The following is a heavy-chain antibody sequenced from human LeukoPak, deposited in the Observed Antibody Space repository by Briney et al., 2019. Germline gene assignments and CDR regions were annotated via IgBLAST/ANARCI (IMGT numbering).Heavy chain of an antibody. D-gene: IGHD6-13*01. J-gene: IGHJ6*02. CDR1: GFTFSVYA. CDR3: AKVRAADTNYYYYYGMDV. Sequence: GRSLRLSCAASGFTFSVYAMSWVRQAPGKGLDWVSAISGSGGSTYYADSVKGRFTISRDNSKNTLYLQMNSLRAEDTAVYFCAKVRAADTNYYYYYGMDVWGQGTTVTVSS. V-gene: IGHV3-23*01. CDR2: ISGSGGST.